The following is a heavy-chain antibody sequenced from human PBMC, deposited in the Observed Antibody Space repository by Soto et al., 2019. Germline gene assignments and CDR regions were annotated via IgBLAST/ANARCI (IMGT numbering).Heavy chain of an antibody. CDR3: ARGRQRPSAAYKGHGYYGMDV. Sequence: QGQLQQWGAGRLKPSETLTLTCAVYGGSFTDYYWSWIRQPPGKGLEWIGEITHPGGFDSSPSLDSRATISVDTTKNQFSLTLSSVTTADTALYYCARGRQRPSAAYKGHGYYGMDVWGQGTTVTVSS. CDR2: ITHPGGF. CDR1: GGSFTDYY. D-gene: IGHD6-25*01. J-gene: IGHJ6*02. V-gene: IGHV4-34*01.